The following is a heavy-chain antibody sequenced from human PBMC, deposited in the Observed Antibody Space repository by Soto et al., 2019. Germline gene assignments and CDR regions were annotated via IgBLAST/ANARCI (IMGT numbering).Heavy chain of an antibody. V-gene: IGHV3-23*01. CDR2: ISGSGGST. CDR1: GFTFSSYA. CDR3: AKDSASGAEWLYPSYGMDV. J-gene: IGHJ6*02. D-gene: IGHD3-3*01. Sequence: GGSLRLSCAASGFTFSSYAMSWVRQAPGKGLEWVSAISGSGGSTYYADSVKGRFTISRDNSKNTLYLQMNSLRAEDTAVYYCAKDSASGAEWLYPSYGMDVWGQGTTVTVSS.